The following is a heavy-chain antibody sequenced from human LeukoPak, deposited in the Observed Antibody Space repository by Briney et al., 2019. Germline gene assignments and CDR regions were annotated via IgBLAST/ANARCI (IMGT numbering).Heavy chain of an antibody. CDR1: GYTFTSYA. Sequence: GASVKVSCKASGYTFTSYAMHWVRQAPGQRLEWMGWINAGKGNAKYSQKFQDRVTITRDTSATTAYMELSSLRSEDTAVYYCAREGYSSGCDYWGQGTLVTVSS. CDR3: AREGYSSGCDY. CDR2: INAGKGNA. D-gene: IGHD6-19*01. V-gene: IGHV1-3*01. J-gene: IGHJ4*02.